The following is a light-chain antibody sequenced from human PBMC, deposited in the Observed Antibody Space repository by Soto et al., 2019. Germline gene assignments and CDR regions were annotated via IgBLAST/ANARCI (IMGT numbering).Light chain of an antibody. CDR2: GAS. J-gene: IGKJ1*01. V-gene: IGKV3-20*01. CDR3: QQYGTSLRT. CDR1: QSLSSN. Sequence: VLTKSEGTLSLSPGERASASCAASQSLSSNLAWYQQKPGQAPRLLIIGASSRATGIPDRFSGSGSGTDFTLTISRLEPEDFAVYYCQQYGTSLRTFGQGTKVDIK.